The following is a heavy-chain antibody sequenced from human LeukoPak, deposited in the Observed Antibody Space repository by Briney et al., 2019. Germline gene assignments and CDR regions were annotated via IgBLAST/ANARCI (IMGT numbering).Heavy chain of an antibody. V-gene: IGHV3-30*02. CDR3: ANSIAAAGTVYYYYYMDV. D-gene: IGHD6-13*01. J-gene: IGHJ6*03. Sequence: GGSLRLSCAASGFTFSSYGMHWVRQAPGKGLEWVAFIRYDGSNKYYADSVKGRFTISRDNSKNTLYLQMNSLRAEDTAVYYCANSIAAAGTVYYYYYMDVWGKGTTVTISS. CDR2: IRYDGSNK. CDR1: GFTFSSYG.